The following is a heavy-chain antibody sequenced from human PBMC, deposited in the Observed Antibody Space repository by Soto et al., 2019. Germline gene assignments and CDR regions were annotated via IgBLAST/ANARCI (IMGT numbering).Heavy chain of an antibody. Sequence: PGGSLRLSCAASGFTVDDYAMHWVRQAPGKGLEWVSGISWNSDGSDSTHADSVKGRFTISRDNAKNTLYLQMNSLRAEDTAVYFCVRDDPGLGMDYWGLGTLVTVSS. CDR3: VRDDPGLGMDY. J-gene: IGHJ4*02. CDR1: GFTVDDYA. D-gene: IGHD1-26*01. CDR2: ISWNSDGSDS. V-gene: IGHV3-9*01.